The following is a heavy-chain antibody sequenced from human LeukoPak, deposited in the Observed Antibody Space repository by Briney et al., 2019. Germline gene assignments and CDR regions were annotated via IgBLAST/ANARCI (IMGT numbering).Heavy chain of an antibody. CDR2: IKPDESEK. V-gene: IGHV3-7*01. CDR1: GFTFSSYW. D-gene: IGHD1-26*01. Sequence: EGSLRLSCAASGFTFSSYWMTWVRQAPGKGLEWVANIKPDESEKYYVDSVKGRFTISRDNAKNSLYLQMNSLRAEDTAVYYCARVNLGATFDYWGQGTLVTVSS. CDR3: ARVNLGATFDY. J-gene: IGHJ4*02.